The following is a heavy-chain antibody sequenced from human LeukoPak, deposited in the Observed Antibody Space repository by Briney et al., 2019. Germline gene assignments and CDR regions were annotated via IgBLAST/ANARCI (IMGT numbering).Heavy chain of an antibody. CDR3: ATGWSGYYWTT. Sequence: SETLSLTCTVSGYSISSGYYWGWIRQPPGKGLEWIGFIYYTGSTNYNPSLKSRLTISVDTSKNQFSLKLNSVTAADTAVYYCATGWSGYYWTTWGQGTLVAVSS. D-gene: IGHD3-3*01. CDR1: GYSISSGYY. V-gene: IGHV4-38-2*02. J-gene: IGHJ5*02. CDR2: IYYTGST.